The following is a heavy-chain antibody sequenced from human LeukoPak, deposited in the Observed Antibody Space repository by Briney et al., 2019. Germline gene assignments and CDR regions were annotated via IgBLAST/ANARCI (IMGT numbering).Heavy chain of an antibody. CDR2: IYSSGST. V-gene: IGHV4-4*09. CDR3: ARRAGVYCSSTSCYGGGVDY. J-gene: IGHJ4*02. Sequence: SETLSLTCTVSGGSISSYYWSWIRQPPGKGLEWIGYIYSSGSTHYNPSLKSRVTISVDTSKNQLSLKLSSVTAADEAVYCCARRAGVYCSSTSCYGGGVDYWGQGTLVTDSS. D-gene: IGHD2-2*01. CDR1: GGSISSYY.